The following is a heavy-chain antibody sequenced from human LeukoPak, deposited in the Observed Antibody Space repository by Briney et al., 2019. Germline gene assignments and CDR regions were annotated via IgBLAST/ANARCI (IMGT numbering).Heavy chain of an antibody. D-gene: IGHD3-22*01. V-gene: IGHV3-74*01. CDR3: AKRGVVIRVILVGFHKEAYYFDS. CDR2: INTDGSTT. CDR1: GFTFSSYW. J-gene: IGHJ4*02. Sequence: GGSLRLSCAASGFTFSSYWMHWVRQAPGKGLVWVSRINTDGSTTSYADSVKGRFTISRDNAKNTAYLQMNRLGAEDTGVYFCAKRGVVIRVILVGFHKEAYYFDSWGQGALVTVSS.